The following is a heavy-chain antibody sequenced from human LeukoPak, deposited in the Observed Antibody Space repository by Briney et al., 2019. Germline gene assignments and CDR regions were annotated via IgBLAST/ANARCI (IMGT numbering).Heavy chain of an antibody. Sequence: GGSLRLSCAASGFTFSSYAMSWVRQAPGKGLEWVSVIYSGGSTYYADSVKGRFTISRDNSKNTLYLQMNSLRAEDTAVYYCARALGSYAYTDAFDIWGQGTMVTVSS. CDR1: GFTFSSYA. CDR2: IYSGGST. V-gene: IGHV3-66*01. J-gene: IGHJ3*02. CDR3: ARALGSYAYTDAFDI. D-gene: IGHD1-26*01.